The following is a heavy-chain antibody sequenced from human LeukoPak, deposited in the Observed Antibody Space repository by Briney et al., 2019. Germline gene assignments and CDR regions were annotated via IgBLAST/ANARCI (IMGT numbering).Heavy chain of an antibody. CDR1: GFTFSSYA. V-gene: IGHV4-38-2*01. Sequence: GSLRLSCAASGFTFSSYAMNWVRQPPGKGLEWIGSIYYSGSTYYNPSLKSRVTISVDTSKNQFSLKLSSVTAADTAVYYCARPRAVAGFFDYWGQGTLVTVSS. CDR2: IYYSGST. J-gene: IGHJ4*02. CDR3: ARPRAVAGFFDY. D-gene: IGHD6-19*01.